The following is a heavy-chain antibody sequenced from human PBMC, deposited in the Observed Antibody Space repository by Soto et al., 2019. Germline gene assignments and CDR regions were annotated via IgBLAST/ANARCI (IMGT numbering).Heavy chain of an antibody. CDR2: INPSGGST. Sequence: GGSLKGSFQATGYTLTSYHMHWVRQAPGQGLEWMGIINPSGGSTSYAQKFQGRVTMTRDTSTSTVYMELSSLRSEDTAVYYCARMYYYGSGSPSYYGMDVWGQGTTVTVSS. J-gene: IGHJ6*02. V-gene: IGHV1-46*01. CDR1: GYTLTSYH. CDR3: ARMYYYGSGSPSYYGMDV. D-gene: IGHD3-10*01.